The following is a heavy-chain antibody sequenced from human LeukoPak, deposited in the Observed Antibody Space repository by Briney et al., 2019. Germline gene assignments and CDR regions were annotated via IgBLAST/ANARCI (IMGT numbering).Heavy chain of an antibody. J-gene: IGHJ6*04. CDR1: GFTVRNYA. CDR2: VSGSDDSA. CDR3: AELGITMIGGV. Sequence: GGSLRLSCAASGFTVRNYAMSWVRQAPGKGLEWVSGVSGSDDSAYYADSVKGRFTISRDNAKNSLYLQMNSLRAEDTAVYYCAELGITMIGGVWGKGTTVTISS. V-gene: IGHV3-23*01. D-gene: IGHD3-10*02.